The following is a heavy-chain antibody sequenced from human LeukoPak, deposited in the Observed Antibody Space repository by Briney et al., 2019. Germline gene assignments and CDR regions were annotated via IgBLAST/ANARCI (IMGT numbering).Heavy chain of an antibody. D-gene: IGHD3-22*01. J-gene: IGHJ4*02. CDR3: AKRGLGFFEGATYYDSSGPIDY. CDR2: ISGSGGST. Sequence: GGSLRLSCAASGFTFSSYAMSWVRQAPGKGLEWVSAISGSGGSTYYADSVKGRFTISRDNSKNTLYLQMNSLRAEDTAVYYCAKRGLGFFEGATYYDSSGPIDYWGQGTLVTVSS. V-gene: IGHV3-23*01. CDR1: GFTFSSYA.